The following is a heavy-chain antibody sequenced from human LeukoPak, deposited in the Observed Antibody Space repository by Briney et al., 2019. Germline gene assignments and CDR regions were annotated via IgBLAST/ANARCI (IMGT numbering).Heavy chain of an antibody. Sequence: PGGSLRLSCAASGFTFSGFAMSWVRRTPGKGLEWISGISGSGDNTLYADSVKGRFTISRNNSKNTLYLEMNSLRAEDTAIYYCAKMEGNPLPKYYMDVWGQGTTVTVSS. CDR2: ISGSGDNT. D-gene: IGHD1-26*01. J-gene: IGHJ6*01. CDR3: AKMEGNPLPKYYMDV. V-gene: IGHV3-23*01. CDR1: GFTFSGFA.